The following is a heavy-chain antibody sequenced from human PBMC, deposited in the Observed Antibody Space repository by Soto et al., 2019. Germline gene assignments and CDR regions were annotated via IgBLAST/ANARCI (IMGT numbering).Heavy chain of an antibody. Sequence: GGSLRLSCAASGFTFTNAWMSWVRQAPGKGLEWVGRIKSKTDGGTTDYAAPVKGRFTISRDDSKNTLYLQMNSLKAEDTAVYYCTTARGTYGAEYFQHWGQGTLVTVSS. CDR1: GFTFTNAW. V-gene: IGHV3-15*01. J-gene: IGHJ1*01. CDR2: IKSKTDGGTT. D-gene: IGHD4-17*01. CDR3: TTARGTYGAEYFQH.